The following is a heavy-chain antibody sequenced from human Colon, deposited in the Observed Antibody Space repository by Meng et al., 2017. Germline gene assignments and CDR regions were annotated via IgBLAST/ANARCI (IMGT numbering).Heavy chain of an antibody. V-gene: IGHV4-61*02. Sequence: SETLSLTCTVSGASINSGSSHWNWIRPPAGKGLEWIGRIDASGTTYYNPSLKSRVTMSVDTSKNQLSLNLNSVTAADTAVYYCAATTAYYSGSQVDFVYWGQGTLVTVSS. J-gene: IGHJ4*02. CDR2: IDASGTT. CDR3: AATTAYYSGSQVDFVY. CDR1: GASINSGSSH. D-gene: IGHD3-10*01.